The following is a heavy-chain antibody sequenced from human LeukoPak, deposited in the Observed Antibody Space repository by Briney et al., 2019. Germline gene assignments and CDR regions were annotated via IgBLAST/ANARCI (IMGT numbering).Heavy chain of an antibody. CDR1: GFTFSSYE. CDR3: APLARPRFEPFFDY. CDR2: ISSSGSTI. D-gene: IGHD3-10*01. J-gene: IGHJ4*02. V-gene: IGHV3-48*03. Sequence: PGGSLRLSCAASGFTFSSYEMNWVRQAPGKGLEWVSYISSSGSTIYYADSVKGRFTISRDNAKNSLYLQMNSLRAEDTAVYYCAPLARPRFEPFFDYWGQGTLVTVSS.